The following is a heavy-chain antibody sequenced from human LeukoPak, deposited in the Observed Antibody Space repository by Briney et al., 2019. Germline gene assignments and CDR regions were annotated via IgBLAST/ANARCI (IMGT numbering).Heavy chain of an antibody. CDR3: AKGRGASSGKDSSSWYISAFDI. CDR2: INSDGSSI. CDR1: GFTLSSYW. Sequence: AGGSLRLSCAASGFTLSSYWMHWVRHAPGKGLVWVSRINSDGSSISYADSVKGRFTISRDIAKNTLYLQMNSLRAEDTAVYYCAKGRGASSGKDSSSWYISAFDIWGQGTMVTVSS. V-gene: IGHV3-74*01. D-gene: IGHD6-13*01. J-gene: IGHJ3*02.